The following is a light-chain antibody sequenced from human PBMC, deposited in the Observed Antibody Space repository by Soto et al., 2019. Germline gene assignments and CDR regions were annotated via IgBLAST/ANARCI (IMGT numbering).Light chain of an antibody. Sequence: EIVMTQSPATLSVSPGERATLSCRASQSVSGNLAWYQQKPGQAPRLLIYGASTRATGIPARFSGSGSGTEFTLTISSLQSEDFAVYYCQQYNNWLGFTFGPGTKVDIK. V-gene: IGKV3-15*01. CDR1: QSVSGN. CDR2: GAS. CDR3: QQYNNWLGFT. J-gene: IGKJ3*01.